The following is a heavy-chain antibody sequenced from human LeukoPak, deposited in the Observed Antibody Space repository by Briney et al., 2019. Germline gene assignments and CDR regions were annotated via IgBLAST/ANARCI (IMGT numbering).Heavy chain of an antibody. CDR1: GCTISGYY. CDR3: ARESTRKWDV. CDR2: ISTSSIYT. Sequence: GGSLRLSCADSGCTISGYYMNWILQAPGKRLKWVSYISTSSIYTNYADSVKGRFTISRDNAKNSLYLQMDSLRAEDTAVYYCARESTRKWDVWGQGTTVTVSS. J-gene: IGHJ6*02. D-gene: IGHD1-26*01. V-gene: IGHV3-11*05.